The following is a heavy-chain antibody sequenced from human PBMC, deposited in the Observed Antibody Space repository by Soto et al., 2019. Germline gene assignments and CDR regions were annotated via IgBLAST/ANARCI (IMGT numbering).Heavy chain of an antibody. Sequence: SVKVSFKASGGTLISYASSWVRQAPGQGLEWMGGIIPIFGTANYAQKFQGRVTVTADESTSTAYMELSSLRSEDTAVYYCATSNNYGSGSYNFDYWGQGTLVNVSS. CDR2: IIPIFGTA. CDR3: ATSNNYGSGSYNFDY. V-gene: IGHV1-69*13. D-gene: IGHD3-10*01. J-gene: IGHJ4*02. CDR1: GGTLISYA.